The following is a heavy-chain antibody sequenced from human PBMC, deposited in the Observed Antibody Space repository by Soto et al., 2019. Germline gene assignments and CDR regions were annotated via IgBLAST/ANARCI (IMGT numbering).Heavy chain of an antibody. V-gene: IGHV1-8*01. CDR3: ARMASFGSLNWFDP. CDR1: GYTFTNND. J-gene: IGHJ5*01. CDR2: MNPGSGDT. D-gene: IGHD5-18*01. Sequence: ASVKVSCKASGYTFTNNDVTWVRQATGQGLEWMGWMNPGSGDTGYAQKFQGRVTMTRDHSIATAYMELSSLSSEDTAIYYCARMASFGSLNWFDPWGQGTLVTVSS.